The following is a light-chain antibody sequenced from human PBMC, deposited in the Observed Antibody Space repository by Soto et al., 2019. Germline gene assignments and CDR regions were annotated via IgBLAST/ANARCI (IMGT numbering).Light chain of an antibody. J-gene: IGKJ4*01. Sequence: EIVMTQSPATLSVSPGERATLSCRASQSVSSNLAWYQQKPGQAPRLLIYGASTRATGIPARFSGSGSGTEFTLTISSLQSEDFAGYYGQQYNNCPPSLTFGGGTKVEIK. CDR1: QSVSSN. CDR3: QQYNNCPPSLT. CDR2: GAS. V-gene: IGKV3-15*01.